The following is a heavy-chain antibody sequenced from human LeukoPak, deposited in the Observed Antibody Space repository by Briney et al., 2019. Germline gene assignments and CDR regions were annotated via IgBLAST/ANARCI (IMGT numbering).Heavy chain of an antibody. J-gene: IGHJ3*02. CDR2: ISGSGSDI. Sequence: GGSLRLSCAASGFTFSSYEMNWVRQAPGKGLEGVSYISGSGSDIYYADSVKGRFTISRDNAKNSLYLQMNSLRAEDTALYYCAREGEVAAFDAFDIWGPGTMVTVSS. D-gene: IGHD6-19*01. V-gene: IGHV3-48*03. CDR3: AREGEVAAFDAFDI. CDR1: GFTFSSYE.